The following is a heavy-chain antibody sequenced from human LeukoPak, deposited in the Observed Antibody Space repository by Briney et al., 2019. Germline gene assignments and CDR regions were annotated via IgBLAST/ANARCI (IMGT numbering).Heavy chain of an antibody. Sequence: ASVKVSCTVSGASLREPSIHWVRRAPGQWLEWMGGSDPEDGESIFAQSFQGRFSMTEDTSTDTAYMELRSLRLQDTAVYYCATADKWEPLDYWGQGTLVTVSS. CDR2: SDPEDGES. J-gene: IGHJ4*02. D-gene: IGHD1-26*01. CDR1: GASLREPS. CDR3: ATADKWEPLDY. V-gene: IGHV1-24*01.